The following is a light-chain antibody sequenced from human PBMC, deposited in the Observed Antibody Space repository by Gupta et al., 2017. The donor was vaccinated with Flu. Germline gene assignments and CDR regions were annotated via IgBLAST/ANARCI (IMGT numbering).Light chain of an antibody. CDR1: SSDIGGYHY. J-gene: IGLJ3*02. CDR2: EVT. CDR3: SSYRRGANLGV. Sequence: QSALTQPASVSGSLGQSITISCTGTSSDIGGYHYVSWYQQHPGKAPKLLIYEVTNRPSGVSHRFSGSKSANPASLTISGVQAEDEADYYCSSYRRGANLGVFGGGTKLTVL. V-gene: IGLV2-14*03.